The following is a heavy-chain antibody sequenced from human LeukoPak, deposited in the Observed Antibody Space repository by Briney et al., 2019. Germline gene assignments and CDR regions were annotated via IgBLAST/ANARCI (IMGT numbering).Heavy chain of an antibody. Sequence: ASVKVSCKASGYTFTSYYMHWVRQAPGQGLEWMGTINPSGGSTSYAQKFQGRVTMTRDMSTSTVYVELSSLRSEDTAVYYCARVSSGWYDVALFDYWGQGTLVTVSS. CDR2: INPSGGST. V-gene: IGHV1-46*01. J-gene: IGHJ4*02. CDR3: ARVSSGWYDVALFDY. D-gene: IGHD6-19*01. CDR1: GYTFTSYY.